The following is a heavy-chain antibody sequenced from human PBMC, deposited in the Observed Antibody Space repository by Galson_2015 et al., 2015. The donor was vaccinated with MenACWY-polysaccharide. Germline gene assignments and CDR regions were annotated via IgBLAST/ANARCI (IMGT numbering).Heavy chain of an antibody. J-gene: IGHJ4*02. CDR2: IYWDDDK. CDR3: AHRPWVFREFDY. V-gene: IGHV2-5*02. D-gene: IGHD3-3*01. Sequence: PALMKPTQTLTLTCTFSGFSLSTSGVGVGWIRQPPGKALEWLALIYWDDDKRYSPSLKSRLTITKDTSKNQVVLTMTNMDPVDTATYYCAHRPWVFREFDYWGQGTLVTVSS. CDR1: GFSLSTSGVG.